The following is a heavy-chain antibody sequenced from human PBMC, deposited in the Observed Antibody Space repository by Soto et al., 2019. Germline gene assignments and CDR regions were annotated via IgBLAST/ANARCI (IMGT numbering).Heavy chain of an antibody. CDR3: ATDSNYDVSNSF. CDR2: ILPVSAPP. Sequence: SVKVSCKASAGTLNNYAINWVRQAPGQGLEWVGGILPVSAPPDYAQKFQGRVSITADHSTGTVYMELSRLRSDDTAVYFCATDSNYDVSNSFWGQGTLVTVSS. J-gene: IGHJ4*02. CDR1: AGTLNNYA. D-gene: IGHD3-3*01. V-gene: IGHV1-69*13.